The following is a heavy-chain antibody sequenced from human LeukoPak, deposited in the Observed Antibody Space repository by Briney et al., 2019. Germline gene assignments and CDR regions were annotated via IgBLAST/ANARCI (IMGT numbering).Heavy chain of an antibody. Sequence: GASVKVSCKASGYTFTSYDINWVRQAAGQGLEGMGWMNPNSGNTGYAQTFQGRVTITSNTSISTAYMELSSLRSEDTAVYYCARGGFLGYCSGGSCYSEFGYWGQGTLVTVSS. V-gene: IGHV1-8*01. CDR3: ARGGFLGYCSGGSCYSEFGY. CDR1: GYTFTSYD. J-gene: IGHJ4*02. CDR2: MNPNSGNT. D-gene: IGHD2-15*01.